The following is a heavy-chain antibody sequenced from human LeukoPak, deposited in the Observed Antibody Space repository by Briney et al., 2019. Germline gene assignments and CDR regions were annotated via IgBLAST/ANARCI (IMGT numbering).Heavy chain of an antibody. Sequence: PSETLSLTCAVYGGSISSGGYYWSWIRQHPGKGLEWIGYIYYSGSTYYNPSLKSRVTISVDTSKNQFSLKLSSVTAADTAVYYCARYYYDSSGSYYFDYWGQGTLVTVSS. V-gene: IGHV4-31*11. CDR3: ARYYYDSSGSYYFDY. CDR2: IYYSGST. J-gene: IGHJ4*02. CDR1: GGSISSGGYY. D-gene: IGHD3-22*01.